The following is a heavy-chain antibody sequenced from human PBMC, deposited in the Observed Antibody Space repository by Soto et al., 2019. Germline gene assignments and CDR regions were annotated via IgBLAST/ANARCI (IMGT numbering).Heavy chain of an antibody. V-gene: IGHV3-66*01. CDR1: EFIVSNNY. D-gene: IGHD4-17*01. CDR2: IYSGGNT. CDR3: ASPTVLTRRYFDL. Sequence: EVQLVESGGGLVQPGGSLRLSCTASEFIVSNNYMSWVRQAPGKRLEWVSVIYSGGNTYYADSVKGRFTISRDSSKNTLFLQMNSLRAEDTAVYYCASPTVLTRRYFDLWGRGTLVTVSS. J-gene: IGHJ2*01.